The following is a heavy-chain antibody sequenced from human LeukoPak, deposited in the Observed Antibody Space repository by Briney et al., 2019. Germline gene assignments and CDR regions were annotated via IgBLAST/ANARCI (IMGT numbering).Heavy chain of an antibody. CDR3: AKGVVLVAARAYYFDH. Sequence: EGSLRLSCAAAGFTFSSYAMSWVRQAPGKGLEWVSAISGSGGSTYYADSVKGRFTISRDNSKNTLYLQMNSLRAEDTAVYYCAKGVVLVAARAYYFDHWGQGTLVTVSS. CDR2: ISGSGGST. D-gene: IGHD2-15*01. J-gene: IGHJ4*02. CDR1: GFTFSSYA. V-gene: IGHV3-23*01.